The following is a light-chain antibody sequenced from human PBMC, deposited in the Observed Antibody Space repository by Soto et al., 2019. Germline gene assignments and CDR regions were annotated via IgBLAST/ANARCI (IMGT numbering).Light chain of an antibody. CDR3: QQYNKWPPVT. J-gene: IGKJ2*01. V-gene: IGKV3-15*01. Sequence: EIVLTQSPATLSVSPGERATLSCRASQVVGSNLAWYQQKSGQAPRLLIYGASARATGIPARFSGSGSGTEFTLTISSLQSEDCAVYYCQQYNKWPPVTFGQGTKLEI. CDR2: GAS. CDR1: QVVGSN.